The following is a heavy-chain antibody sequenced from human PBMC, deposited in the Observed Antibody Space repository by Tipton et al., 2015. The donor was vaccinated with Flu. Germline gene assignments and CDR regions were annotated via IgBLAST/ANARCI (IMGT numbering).Heavy chain of an antibody. J-gene: IGHJ6*02. V-gene: IGHV4-31*03. CDR2: IHYSGST. D-gene: IGHD2-8*01. CDR1: SGPIYSGDYY. CDR3: ARDNGGLGV. Sequence: LRLSCTVSSGPIYSGDYYWSWIRQHLGKGLQWIGYIHYSGSTYYNPSLKSRLTMSLDTSKNQFSLNLSSVTAADTAVYYCARDNGGLGVWGQGTTVTVSS.